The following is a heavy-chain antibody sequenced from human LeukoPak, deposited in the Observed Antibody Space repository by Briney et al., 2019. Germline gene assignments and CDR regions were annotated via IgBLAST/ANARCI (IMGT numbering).Heavy chain of an antibody. V-gene: IGHV4-39*01. Sequence: PSETLSLTCTVSGGPVSSTESYWGWIRQPPGKGLQWIGNIYYTGSTYYNPSLNSRVAMSVDTSQNQFSLKMASVTAADTAVYYCARLSKGRYFDYIFDNWGQGTLVTVSS. J-gene: IGHJ4*02. CDR2: IYYTGST. CDR3: ARLSKGRYFDYIFDN. CDR1: GGPVSSTESY. D-gene: IGHD3-9*01.